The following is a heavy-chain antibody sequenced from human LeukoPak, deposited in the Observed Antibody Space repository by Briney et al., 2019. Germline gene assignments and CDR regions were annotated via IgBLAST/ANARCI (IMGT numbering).Heavy chain of an antibody. CDR2: ISGSGGST. CDR1: GFTFSSYA. V-gene: IGHV3-23*01. CDR3: ARDFWSGPPADRMDV. J-gene: IGHJ6*02. D-gene: IGHD3-3*01. Sequence: PGGSLRLSCAASGFTFSSYAMSWVRQAPGKGLEWVSAISGSGGSTYYADSVKGRFTISRDNAKNSLYLQMNSLRAEDTAVYYCARDFWSGPPADRMDVWGQGTTVTVSS.